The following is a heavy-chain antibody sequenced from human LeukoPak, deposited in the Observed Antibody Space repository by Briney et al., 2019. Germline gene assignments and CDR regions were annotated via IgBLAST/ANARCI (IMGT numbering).Heavy chain of an antibody. J-gene: IGHJ4*02. CDR1: GFTFSSYS. V-gene: IGHV3-21*01. CDR3: ARTYDSSGYYPYYFDY. CDR2: ISSSSSYI. Sequence: GGSLRLSCAASGFTFSSYSMNWVRQAPGKGLEWVSSISSSSSYIYYADSVKGRSTISRDNAKNSLYLQMNSLRAEDTAVYYCARTYDSSGYYPYYFDYWGQGTLVTVSS. D-gene: IGHD3-22*01.